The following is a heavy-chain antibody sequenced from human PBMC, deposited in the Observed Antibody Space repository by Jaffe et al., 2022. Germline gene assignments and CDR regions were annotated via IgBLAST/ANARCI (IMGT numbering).Heavy chain of an antibody. D-gene: IGHD3-9*01. CDR3: TIQGPYYDILTGYYPHHPNFDY. Sequence: EVQLVESGGGLVQPGRSLRLSCTASGFTFGDYAMSWVRQAPGKGLEWVGFIRSKAYGGTTEYAASVKGRFTISRDDSKSIAYLQMNSLKTEDTAVYYCTIQGPYYDILTGYYPHHPNFDYWGQGTLVTVSS. J-gene: IGHJ4*02. CDR1: GFTFGDYA. CDR2: IRSKAYGGTT. V-gene: IGHV3-49*04.